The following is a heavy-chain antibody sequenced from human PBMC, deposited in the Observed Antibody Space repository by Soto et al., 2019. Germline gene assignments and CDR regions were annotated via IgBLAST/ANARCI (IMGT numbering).Heavy chain of an antibody. CDR3: ARVTAAGTDMDV. CDR1: GCYISSYY. Sequence: PSETLSLTCTVSGCYISSYYWSWIRQPPGKGLEWIGYIYYSGSTNYNPSLKSRVTISVDTSKNQFSLKLSSVTAADTAVYYCARVTAAGTDMDVWGQGTTVTVSS. D-gene: IGHD6-13*01. CDR2: IYYSGST. J-gene: IGHJ6*02. V-gene: IGHV4-59*01.